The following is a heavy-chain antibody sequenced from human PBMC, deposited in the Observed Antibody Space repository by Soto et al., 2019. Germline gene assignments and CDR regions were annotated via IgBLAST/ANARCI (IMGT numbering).Heavy chain of an antibody. J-gene: IGHJ6*02. V-gene: IGHV4-34*01. D-gene: IGHD3-3*01. CDR1: EFTFSDYY. Sequence: GSLRLSCAASEFTFSDYYMSWIRQAPGKGLEWIGEIYHSGSTNYNPSLKSRVTISVDKSKNQFSLKLSSVTAADTAVYYCASRIFGAAGMDVRGQRTKVTVSS. CDR2: IYHSGST. CDR3: ASRIFGAAGMDV.